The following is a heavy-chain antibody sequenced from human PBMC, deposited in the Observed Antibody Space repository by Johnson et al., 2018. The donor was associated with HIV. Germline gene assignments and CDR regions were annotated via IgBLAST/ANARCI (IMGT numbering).Heavy chain of an antibody. V-gene: IGHV3-7*05. CDR1: GFSFSNYW. Sequence: VQLVESGGGLVQPGGSLRLSCAASGFSFSNYWMSWVRQAPGKGLERVANIKQDGSEKYYVDSLKGRFTISRDNDKSSLFLQMNSLRTEDTAVYYCAKDPTAMVTAYAFDIWGQGTMVTVSS. CDR2: IKQDGSEK. CDR3: AKDPTAMVTAYAFDI. J-gene: IGHJ3*02. D-gene: IGHD5-18*01.